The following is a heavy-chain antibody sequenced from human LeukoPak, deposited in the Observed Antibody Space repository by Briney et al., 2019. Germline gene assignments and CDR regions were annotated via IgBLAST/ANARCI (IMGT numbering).Heavy chain of an antibody. Sequence: SETLSLTCTVSGGSFSSYYWTWIRQPAGKGLEWIGRIYSSGTTNYSPSLESRVTMSLDTSKNRFSLSLSSVTAADTAVYYCARDRLGATGHWRIDVWGRGTLVTVSS. J-gene: IGHJ2*01. CDR3: ARDRLGATGHWRIDV. CDR2: IYSSGTT. D-gene: IGHD1-26*01. V-gene: IGHV4-4*07. CDR1: GGSFSSYY.